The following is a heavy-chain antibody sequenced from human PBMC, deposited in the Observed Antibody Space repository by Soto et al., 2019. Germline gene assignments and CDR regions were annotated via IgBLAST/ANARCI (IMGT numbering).Heavy chain of an antibody. CDR2: ISYDGSNK. J-gene: IGHJ6*02. V-gene: IGHV3-30*18. Sequence: GGSLRLSCAASGFTFSSYGMHWVRQAPGKGLEWVAVISYDGSNKYYADSVKGRFTISRDNSKNTLYLQMNSLRAEDTGVYYCAKAVVFYYYGMDVWGQGTTVTVSS. D-gene: IGHD2-8*02. CDR3: AKAVVFYYYGMDV. CDR1: GFTFSSYG.